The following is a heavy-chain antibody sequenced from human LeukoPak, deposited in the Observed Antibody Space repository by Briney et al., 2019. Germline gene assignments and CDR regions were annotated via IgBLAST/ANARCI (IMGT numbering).Heavy chain of an antibody. CDR1: GGSISSYY. V-gene: IGHV4-4*07. J-gene: IGHJ4*02. Sequence: SETLSLTCTVSGGSISSYYWSWIRQSAGKGLEWIGRIYSSGSTNYNPSLKSRITMSVDTSKNQFSLYLSSVTAADTAVYYCATSLTTVTPFDYWGQGTLVTVSS. CDR3: ATSLTTVTPFDY. D-gene: IGHD4-11*01. CDR2: IYSSGST.